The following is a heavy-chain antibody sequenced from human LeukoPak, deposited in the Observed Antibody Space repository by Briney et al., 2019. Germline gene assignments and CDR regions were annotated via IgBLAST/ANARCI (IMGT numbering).Heavy chain of an antibody. CDR3: ARTYYYGSGSYYAHGGYYYYYMDV. CDR2: INHRGST. V-gene: IGHV4-34*01. D-gene: IGHD3-10*01. CDR1: GGSFSGYY. Sequence: SETLSLTCAVYGGSFSGYYWSWIRQPPGKGLEGIGEINHRGSTNNNPSLKSRVTISVDTSKNQFSLKLSSVTAAGTAVYYCARTYYYGSGSYYAHGGYYYYYMDVWGKGTTVTVSS. J-gene: IGHJ6*03.